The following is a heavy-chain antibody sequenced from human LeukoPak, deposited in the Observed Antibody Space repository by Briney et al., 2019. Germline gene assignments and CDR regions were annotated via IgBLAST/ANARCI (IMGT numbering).Heavy chain of an antibody. CDR1: GGSISSYY. D-gene: IGHD6-19*01. Sequence: SETLSLTCTVSGGSISSYYWSWIRQPPGKGLEWIGYIYYSGSTNYNPSLKSRVTISVDTSKNQFSLKLSSVTAADTAVYYCARAGGWGAFDIWGQGTMVTVSP. V-gene: IGHV4-59*08. J-gene: IGHJ3*02. CDR3: ARAGGWGAFDI. CDR2: IYYSGST.